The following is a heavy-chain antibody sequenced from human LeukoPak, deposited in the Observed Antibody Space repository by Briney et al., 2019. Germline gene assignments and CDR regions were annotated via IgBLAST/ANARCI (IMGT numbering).Heavy chain of an antibody. CDR1: GFTFSSYG. D-gene: IGHD6-13*01. CDR2: VSYDGIDK. J-gene: IGHJ6*02. Sequence: GRSLRLSCAASGFTFSSYGIHWVRQAPGKGLEWVAVVSYDGIDKYYADSVKGRFTISRGNSKNTLYLQMNSLRAEDTAVYYCAKSHSSPPYYYYGMDVWGQGTTVTVSS. CDR3: AKSHSSPPYYYYGMDV. V-gene: IGHV3-30*18.